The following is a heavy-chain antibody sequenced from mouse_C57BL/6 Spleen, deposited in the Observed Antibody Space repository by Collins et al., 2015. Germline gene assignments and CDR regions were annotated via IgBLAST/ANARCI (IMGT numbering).Heavy chain of an antibody. CDR3: ARYRANWDVIWYFDV. Sequence: HGLEWIGEILPGSGSTNYNEKFKGKATFTADTSSNTAYMQLSSLTSEDSAVYYCARYRANWDVIWYFDVWGAGTTVTVSS. CDR2: ILPGSGST. J-gene: IGHJ1*01. V-gene: IGHV1-9*01. D-gene: IGHD4-1*01.